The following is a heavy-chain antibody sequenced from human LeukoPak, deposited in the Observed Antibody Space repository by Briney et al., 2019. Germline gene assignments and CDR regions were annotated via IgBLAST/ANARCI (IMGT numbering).Heavy chain of an antibody. J-gene: IGHJ4*02. CDR3: VRVNYYGRVDYFDY. V-gene: IGHV1-2*02. CDR1: GYTLTGHY. CDR2: INPNSDAT. Sequence: GASVKVSCKASGYTLTGHYMHWVRQAPGQGLEWMGWINPNSDATNYAQKFQGGVTMTRDTSINTAYMELSRLRSDDTAVYYCVRVNYYGRVDYFDYWGQGSLVTVSS. D-gene: IGHD3-10*01.